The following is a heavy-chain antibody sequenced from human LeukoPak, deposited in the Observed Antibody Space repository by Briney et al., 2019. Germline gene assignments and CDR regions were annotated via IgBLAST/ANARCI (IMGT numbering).Heavy chain of an antibody. CDR3: ARHPTGYLKIDY. CDR2: MYYSGST. Sequence: PSETLSLTCTVSGGSLSSYYWSWIRQPPGKGLEWIGYMYYSGSTKYNPPLKSRVTISIDTSKSQFSLKLSSVPAADTAAYYCARHPTGYLKIDYWGQGILVAVSS. J-gene: IGHJ4*02. V-gene: IGHV4-59*08. CDR1: GGSLSSYY. D-gene: IGHD5-18*01.